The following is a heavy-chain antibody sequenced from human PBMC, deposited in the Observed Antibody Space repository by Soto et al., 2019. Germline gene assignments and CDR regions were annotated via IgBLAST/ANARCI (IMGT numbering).Heavy chain of an antibody. V-gene: IGHV3-48*02. CDR1: GFTFSSYS. CDR3: VKDWSGDKCPCMDV. CDR2: ITPSSGT. D-gene: IGHD3-3*01. J-gene: IGHJ6*02. Sequence: GGSLRLSCAASGFTFSSYSMNWVRQAPGKGLEWVSYITPSSGTTYADSVKGRFTISRDNAKNSLYLQMNSLRDEDTAVYYCVKDWSGDKCPCMDVWGQGTTVTVSS.